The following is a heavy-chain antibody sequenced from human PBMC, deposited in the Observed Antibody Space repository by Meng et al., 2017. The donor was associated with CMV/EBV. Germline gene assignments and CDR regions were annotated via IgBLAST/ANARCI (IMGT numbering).Heavy chain of an antibody. D-gene: IGHD1-26*01. V-gene: IGHV4-39*07. J-gene: IGHJ4*02. CDR3: ASIVGAQDY. CDR2: IYYSGST. Sequence: QVQPREAGPGLVKPSETLSLTCTVSGGSISSSSYYWGRSRQPPGKGLEWIGSIYYSGSTYYNPSLKSRVTISVDTSKNQFSLKLSSVTAADTAVYYCASIVGAQDYWGQGTLVTVSS. CDR1: GGSISSSSYY.